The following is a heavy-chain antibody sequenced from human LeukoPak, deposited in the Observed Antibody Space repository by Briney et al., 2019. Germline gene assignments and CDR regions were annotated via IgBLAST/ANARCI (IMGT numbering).Heavy chain of an antibody. CDR3: ASHSMAVAGTDAFDI. V-gene: IGHV1-2*02. CDR2: INPNSGGT. J-gene: IGHJ3*02. CDR1: GYTFTGYY. D-gene: IGHD6-19*01. Sequence: GASVKVSCKASGYTFTGYYMHWVRQAPGQGLEWMGWINPNSGGTNYAQKFQGRVTMTRDTSISTAYMELSRLRSDDTAVYYCASHSMAVAGTDAFDIWGQGTMVTVSS.